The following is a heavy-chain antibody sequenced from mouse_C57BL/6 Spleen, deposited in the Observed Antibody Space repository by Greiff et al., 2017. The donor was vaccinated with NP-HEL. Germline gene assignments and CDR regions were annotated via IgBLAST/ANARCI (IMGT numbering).Heavy chain of an antibody. D-gene: IGHD1-1*01. CDR3: AKDDYCSSSVGWFAY. J-gene: IGHJ3*01. Sequence: QVQLQQSGAELVRPGTSVKVSCKASGYAFTNYLIEWVKQRPGQGLEWIGVINPGSGGTNYNEKFKGKATLTADKSSSTAYMQLSSLTSEDSAVYFCAKDDYCSSSVGWFAYWGQGTLVTVSA. CDR2: INPGSGGT. CDR1: GYAFTNYL. V-gene: IGHV1-54*01.